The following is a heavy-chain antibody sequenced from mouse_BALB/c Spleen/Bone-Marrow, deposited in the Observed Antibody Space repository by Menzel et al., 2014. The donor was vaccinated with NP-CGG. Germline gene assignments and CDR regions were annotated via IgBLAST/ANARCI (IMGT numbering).Heavy chain of an antibody. D-gene: IGHD2-2*01. Sequence: EVQLQQSGAELVKPGASVKLSCTASGFNIKDTYMHWVKQRPEQGLEWIGRIDPANGNTKYDPKFQGKATITADTSSNSPYLQLSSLTSEDTAVYYCARNYGYGKSFAYWGQGTLVTVSA. V-gene: IGHV14-3*02. CDR1: GFNIKDTY. CDR2: IDPANGNT. J-gene: IGHJ3*01. CDR3: ARNYGYGKSFAY.